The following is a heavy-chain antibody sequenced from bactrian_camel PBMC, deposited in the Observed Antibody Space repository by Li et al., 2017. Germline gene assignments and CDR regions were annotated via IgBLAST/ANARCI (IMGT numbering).Heavy chain of an antibody. CDR1: GFTESGNY. D-gene: IGHD1*01. V-gene: IGHV3S40*01. CDR3: AADLLLMRPLDPSEYRY. Sequence: VQLVESGGGSVQAGGSVTLSCVASGFTESGNYVAWIRQAPGKGREGVASIYTGTDRTYYADSVKGRFAIWQDNAKNTVYLQINYLRPEDTATYYCAADLLLMRPLDPSEYRYWGQGTQVTVS. CDR2: IYTGTDRT. J-gene: IGHJ4*01.